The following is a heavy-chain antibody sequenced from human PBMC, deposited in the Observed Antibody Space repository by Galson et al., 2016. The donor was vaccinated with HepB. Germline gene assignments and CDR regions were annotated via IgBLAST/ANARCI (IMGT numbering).Heavy chain of an antibody. CDR3: ARDPNWYDKAYFDY. D-gene: IGHD1-1*01. CDR1: GFTFRTCG. Sequence: SLRLSCAASGFTFRTCGMHWVRQAPGKGLEWVASISYDGSSKYYVDSVKGRFTSSRDNSENTLILQMNSLRGDDTAVYYCARDPNWYDKAYFDYWGQGTLVTVSS. CDR2: ISYDGSSK. V-gene: IGHV3-30*03. J-gene: IGHJ4*02.